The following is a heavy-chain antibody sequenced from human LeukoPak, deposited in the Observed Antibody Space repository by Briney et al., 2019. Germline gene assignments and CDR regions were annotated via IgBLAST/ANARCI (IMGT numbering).Heavy chain of an antibody. V-gene: IGHV4-59*01. D-gene: IGHD2-2*01. CDR1: GASISIYS. Sequence: SETLSLTCTVSGASISIYSWSWIRQPPGQALEWIGYIYYSGSPNYNPSLKSRVTMSVDASKNQVSLKVSSVTAADTAVYYCAKSNSYCDIASCYEAFDIWGQGTMVTVSS. CDR3: AKSNSYCDIASCYEAFDI. J-gene: IGHJ3*02. CDR2: IYYSGSP.